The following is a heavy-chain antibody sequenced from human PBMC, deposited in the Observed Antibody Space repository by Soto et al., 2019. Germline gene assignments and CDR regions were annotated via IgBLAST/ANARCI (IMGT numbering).Heavy chain of an antibody. CDR2: INSDGSST. CDR1: GFTFSRYW. V-gene: IGHV3-74*01. CDR3: ARAPQYYYDSSGYTDAFDI. D-gene: IGHD3-22*01. Sequence: GGSLRLSCAASGFTFSRYWMHWVRQAPGKGLVWVSRINSDGSSTSYADSVKGRFTISRDNAKNTLYLQMNSLRAEDTAVYYCARAPQYYYDSSGYTDAFDIWGQGTMVTVSS. J-gene: IGHJ3*02.